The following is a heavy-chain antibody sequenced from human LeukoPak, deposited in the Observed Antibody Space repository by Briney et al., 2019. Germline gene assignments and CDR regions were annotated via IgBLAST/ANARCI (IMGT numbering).Heavy chain of an antibody. CDR3: ARDLYYYDSSGYKLDY. J-gene: IGHJ4*02. CDR1: GFTFSDYY. CDR2: ISSSSSYT. V-gene: IGHV3-11*05. D-gene: IGHD3-22*01. Sequence: PGGPLRLSCAASGFTFSDYYMSWIRQAPGKGLEWVSYISSSSSYTNYADSVKGRFTISRDNAKNSLCLQMNSLRAEDTAVYYCARDLYYYDSSGYKLDYWGQGTLVTVSS.